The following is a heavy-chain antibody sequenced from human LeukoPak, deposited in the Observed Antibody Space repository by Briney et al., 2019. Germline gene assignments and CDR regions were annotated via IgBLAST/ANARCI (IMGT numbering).Heavy chain of an antibody. J-gene: IGHJ6*02. V-gene: IGHV3-30*18. CDR3: ANPPLAFLAESYGMDV. CDR2: ISYDGSNK. CDR1: GFTFNSYG. Sequence: PGGSLRLSCAASGFTFNSYGMHWVRQAPGKGLEWVAVISYDGSNKYYADSVKGRFAISRDNSKNTLYLQMNALRAEDTALYYCANPPLAFLAESYGMDVWGQGTTVTVSS. D-gene: IGHD3-3*02.